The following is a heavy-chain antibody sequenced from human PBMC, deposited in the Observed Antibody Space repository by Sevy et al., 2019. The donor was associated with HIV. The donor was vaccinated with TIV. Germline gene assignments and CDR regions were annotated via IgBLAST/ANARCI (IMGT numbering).Heavy chain of an antibody. V-gene: IGHV3-53*01. Sequence: GGSLRLSCAVSGFIVSSNYMTWVRQAPGKGLKWVSVIYSGGNTFYADSVRGRFTISRDNSKNTLYLQMNSLRAEDTAVYYCARGMILEGSWYGMDVWGQRTTVTVSS. CDR1: GFIVSSNY. D-gene: IGHD3-3*01. J-gene: IGHJ6*02. CDR3: ARGMILEGSWYGMDV. CDR2: IYSGGNT.